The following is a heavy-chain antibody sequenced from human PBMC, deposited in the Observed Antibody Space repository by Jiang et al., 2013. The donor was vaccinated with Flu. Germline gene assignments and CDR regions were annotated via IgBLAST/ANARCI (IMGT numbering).Heavy chain of an antibody. CDR2: IYYSGST. CDR3: ARDPKYNWNDVFWFDP. CDR1: GGPVSSGSYY. D-gene: IGHD1-1*01. Sequence: TCTVSGGPVSSGSYYWSWIRQPPGKGLEWIGYIYYSGSTNYNPSLKSRVTISVDTSKNQFSLKLSSVTAADTAVYYCARDPKYNWNDVFWFDPWGQGTLVTVSS. V-gene: IGHV4-61*01. J-gene: IGHJ5*02.